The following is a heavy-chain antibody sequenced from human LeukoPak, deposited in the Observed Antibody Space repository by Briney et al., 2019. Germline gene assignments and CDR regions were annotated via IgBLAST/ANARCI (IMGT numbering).Heavy chain of an antibody. CDR2: IYPGDPDT. CDR1: GYSVTSYW. J-gene: IGHJ5*02. Sequence: GESLKISSKGSGYSVTSYWIGWVLQMPGKGLEWMVIIYPGDPDTRYSPSFQGQVTISADKSISTAYLQWSSLKASDTALYYCARLWFGEGDWFDPWGKGTLVTVSS. D-gene: IGHD3-10*01. CDR3: ARLWFGEGDWFDP. V-gene: IGHV5-51*01.